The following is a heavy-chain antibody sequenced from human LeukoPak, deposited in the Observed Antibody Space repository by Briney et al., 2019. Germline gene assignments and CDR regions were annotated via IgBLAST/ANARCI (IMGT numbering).Heavy chain of an antibody. CDR1: GGSISSSSYY. D-gene: IGHD3-3*01. J-gene: IGHJ6*02. CDR2: IYYSGST. CDR3: ARENDYDLGMDV. Sequence: SETLSLTCTVSGGSISSSSYYWGWIRQPPGKGLEWIGSIYYSGSTYYNPSLKSRVTISVDTSKNQFSLKLSSVTAADTAVYYCARENDYDLGMDVWGQGTTVTVSS. V-gene: IGHV4-39*07.